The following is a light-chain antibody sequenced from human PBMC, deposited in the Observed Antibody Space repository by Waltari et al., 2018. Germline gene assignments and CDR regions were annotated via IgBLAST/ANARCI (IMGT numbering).Light chain of an antibody. CDR2: KAS. CDR1: QSIRNW. Sequence: DIQMTQSPSTLSASVGDRVTITCRASQSIRNWLAWYQQKPGKAPKLLIYKASNLQSGVPSRFSGSGAGTEFTLTISSLQPDDVATYYCKQYSGDSTFGQGTRVEIK. CDR3: KQYSGDST. J-gene: IGKJ1*01. V-gene: IGKV1-5*03.